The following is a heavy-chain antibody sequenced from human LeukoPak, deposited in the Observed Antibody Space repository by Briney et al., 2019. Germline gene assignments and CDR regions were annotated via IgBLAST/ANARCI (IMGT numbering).Heavy chain of an antibody. CDR2: ISGSGGST. J-gene: IGHJ4*02. Sequence: GGSLRLSCAASGFTFGSYAMSWVRQAPGKGLEWVSAISGSGGSTYYADSVKGRFTISRDNSKNTLYLQMNSLRAEDTAVYYCAKFSVPYDSAGYFDYWGQGTPVTVSS. D-gene: IGHD3-22*01. CDR3: AKFSVPYDSAGYFDY. V-gene: IGHV3-23*01. CDR1: GFTFGSYA.